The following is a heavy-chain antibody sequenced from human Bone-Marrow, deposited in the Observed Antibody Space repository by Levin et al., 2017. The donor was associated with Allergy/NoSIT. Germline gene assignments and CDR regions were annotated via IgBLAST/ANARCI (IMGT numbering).Heavy chain of an antibody. CDR2: INPKSGDT. Sequence: LVASVKVSCKASGYSFTTYHIHWVRQVPGQGLEWMGWINPKSGDTKYAERFQDRVTMTSDTSISTAYMELSRLRSDDTAVYYCARDIEYSSYAGNDYWGQGALVTVSS. D-gene: IGHD6-6*01. V-gene: IGHV1-2*03. CDR3: ARDIEYSSYAGNDY. J-gene: IGHJ4*02. CDR1: GYSFTTYH.